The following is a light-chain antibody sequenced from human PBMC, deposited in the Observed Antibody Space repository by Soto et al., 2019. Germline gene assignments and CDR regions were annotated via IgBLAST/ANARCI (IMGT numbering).Light chain of an antibody. J-gene: IGKJ1*01. CDR3: QLYEGYPWT. CDR1: QSISNW. V-gene: IGKV1-5*03. CDR2: KAS. Sequence: DIQMTQSPSTLSASVEDRVSITCRASQSISNWLAWYQQKPGKAPDLLIYKASSLQTGVPSWFSGSGSGTEFTLTISSLQPDDFATYYCQLYEGYPWTFGQGTKVEIK.